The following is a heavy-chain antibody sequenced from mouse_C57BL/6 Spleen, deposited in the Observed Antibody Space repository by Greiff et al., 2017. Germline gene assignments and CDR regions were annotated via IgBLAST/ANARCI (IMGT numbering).Heavy chain of an antibody. Sequence: EVQRVESGAGLVKPGGSLNLSCAASGFTFSSYAMSWVRQTPEKRLEWVAYISSGGEYIYYADTVKGRFTISRDNARNTLYRQMSSLKSEDTAMYYCTRGYDYDTWFAYWGQGTLVTVSA. J-gene: IGHJ3*01. CDR2: ISSGGEYI. CDR3: TRGYDYDTWFAY. V-gene: IGHV5-9-1*02. D-gene: IGHD2-4*01. CDR1: GFTFSSYA.